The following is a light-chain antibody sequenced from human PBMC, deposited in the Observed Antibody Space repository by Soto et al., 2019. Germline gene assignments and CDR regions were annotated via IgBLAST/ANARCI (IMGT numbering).Light chain of an antibody. CDR2: GAS. Sequence: DIQMTQSPSSLSASVGDRVTITCRASQRISTFVTWFHQKPGKAPKVLIYGASNLQSEVPSRFSGSGVGTDFTLTISNLQPEDVATYFCQQSFGTPNTFGQGTRLDMK. CDR1: QRISTF. V-gene: IGKV1-39*01. J-gene: IGKJ5*01. CDR3: QQSFGTPNT.